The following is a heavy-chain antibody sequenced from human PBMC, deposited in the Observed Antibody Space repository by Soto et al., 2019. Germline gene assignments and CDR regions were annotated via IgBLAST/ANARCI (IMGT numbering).Heavy chain of an antibody. CDR1: GGTFSRYA. CDR3: ASSEFEYHYDSSGFYYYFDF. CDR2: TIPIFGTA. J-gene: IGHJ4*02. D-gene: IGHD3-22*01. Sequence: QVQLVQSGAEVKKPWSSVKVSCKASGGTFSRYAISWVRQAPGQGLEWMGGTIPIFGTAKYAQQFQGRVTITADETTWTAYMELSSRRSGDTAVYYCASSEFEYHYDSSGFYYYFDFWGQGTLFTVSS. V-gene: IGHV1-69*01.